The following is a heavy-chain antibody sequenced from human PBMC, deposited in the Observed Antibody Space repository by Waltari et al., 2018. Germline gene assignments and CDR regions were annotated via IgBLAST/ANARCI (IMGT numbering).Heavy chain of an antibody. CDR3: ARDLAGTTTGHYNGMDV. Sequence: QVQLVHSGGGVVQTGRSLRLSCAASGSRLTRYGIQWARQAPGEGLEWVAVMSYDVNNKYYGDSVKGRFTLTRDRSKNTVFLQRDSLKGEDTAVYYCARDLAGTTTGHYNGMDVWGQGTTVTVS. V-gene: IGHV3-33*05. J-gene: IGHJ6*02. CDR2: MSYDVNNK. CDR1: GSRLTRYG. D-gene: IGHD1-1*01.